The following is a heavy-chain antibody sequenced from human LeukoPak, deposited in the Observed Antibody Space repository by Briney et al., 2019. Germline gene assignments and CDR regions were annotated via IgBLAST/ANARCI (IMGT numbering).Heavy chain of an antibody. CDR2: ISNSGTTI. V-gene: IGHV3-23*01. D-gene: IGHD3-16*01. J-gene: IGHJ4*02. CDR3: VKESGLGGAFDY. CDR1: VFTFSSYG. Sequence: PGGSLRLSCAASVFTFSSYGMSWVRQAPGKGLEWVSAISNSGTTIYYADSVKGRFTISRDNSNNTLCLQMNGLTAEDTAVYYCVKESGLGGAFDYWGQGTLVTVSS.